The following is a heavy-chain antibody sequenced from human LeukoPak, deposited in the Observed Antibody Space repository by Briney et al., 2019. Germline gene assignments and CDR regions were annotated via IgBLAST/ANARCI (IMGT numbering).Heavy chain of an antibody. CDR1: GFTFGDYA. CDR3: TKGGVGADAFDI. Sequence: GGSLRLSCTASGFTFGDYAMSWFRQAPGKGLEWVGFIRSKAYGRTTEYAASVKGRFTISRDDSKSIAYLQMNSLKTEDTAVYYCTKGGVGADAFDIWGQGTMVTVSS. J-gene: IGHJ3*02. V-gene: IGHV3-49*03. CDR2: IRSKAYGRTT. D-gene: IGHD1-26*01.